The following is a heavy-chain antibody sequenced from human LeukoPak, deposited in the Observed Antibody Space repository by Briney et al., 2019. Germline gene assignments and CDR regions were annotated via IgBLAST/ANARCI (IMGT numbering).Heavy chain of an antibody. CDR2: ISSSGSTI. CDR1: GFTVSSNY. V-gene: IGHV3-11*04. J-gene: IGHJ6*02. CDR3: ARSYYGMDV. Sequence: GGSLRLSCAASGFTVSSNYMSWVRQAPGRGLEWVSYISSSGSTIYYADSVKGRFTISRDNAKNSLYLQMNSLRAEDTAVYYCARSYYGMDVWGQGTTVTVSS.